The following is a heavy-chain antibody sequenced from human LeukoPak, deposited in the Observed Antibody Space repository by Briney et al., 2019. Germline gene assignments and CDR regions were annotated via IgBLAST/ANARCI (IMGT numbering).Heavy chain of an antibody. Sequence: SQTLSLTCAISGDSVSSNSAIWNWIRQSPSRGLEWLGRTYYRSRWFNDYALFVKSRITINPDTSQNQFPLQLNSVTPEDTAVYYCASGDAFDIWGQGTRVTVSS. J-gene: IGHJ3*02. CDR1: GDSVSSNSAI. CDR2: TYYRSRWFN. V-gene: IGHV6-1*01. CDR3: ASGDAFDI.